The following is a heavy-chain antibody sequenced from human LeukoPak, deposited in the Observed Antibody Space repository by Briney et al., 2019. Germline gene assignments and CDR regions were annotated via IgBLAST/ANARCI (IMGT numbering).Heavy chain of an antibody. V-gene: IGHV1-18*01. Sequence: ASVKVSCKASGYTFTSYGISWVRQAPGQGLEWMGWISAYNGNTNYAQKLQGRVTMTTDTSTSTAYMELRSLRSDDTAVYYCARNRSGEPYYYDTDFDYWGQGTLVTVSS. CDR3: ARNRSGEPYYYDTDFDY. CDR2: ISAYNGNT. J-gene: IGHJ4*02. D-gene: IGHD3-22*01. CDR1: GYTFTSYG.